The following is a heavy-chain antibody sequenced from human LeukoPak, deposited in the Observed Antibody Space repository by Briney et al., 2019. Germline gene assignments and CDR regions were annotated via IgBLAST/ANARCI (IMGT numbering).Heavy chain of an antibody. J-gene: IGHJ4*02. D-gene: IGHD1-1*01. CDR2: INVYNGET. CDR1: GYTFTSYG. V-gene: IGHV1-18*01. Sequence: ASVRVSCKTSGYTFTSYGINWVRQAPGQGLEWMGWINVYNGETKKTQNFHDRLTLTTDTSTSTAYMELRSLRSDDTAVYYCARDNWNDGDYFDYWGQGTLVTVSS. CDR3: ARDNWNDGDYFDY.